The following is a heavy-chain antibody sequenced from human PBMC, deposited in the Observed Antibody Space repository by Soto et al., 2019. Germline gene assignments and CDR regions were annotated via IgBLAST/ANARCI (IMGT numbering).Heavy chain of an antibody. J-gene: IGHJ4*02. CDR3: ARSVGSGGVIGGFDY. Sequence: QVQLVQSGPDIKKPGSAVKVSCKASGGTFNTYAMNWVRQVPGQGLEWMGGIFPMFDVPRYAQKFQGRVTITLDESSTTAYMDLSSLRFDDTAVYYCARSVGSGGVIGGFDYWGQATLVSV. V-gene: IGHV1-69*19. D-gene: IGHD3-16*02. CDR1: GGTFNTYA. CDR2: IFPMFDVP.